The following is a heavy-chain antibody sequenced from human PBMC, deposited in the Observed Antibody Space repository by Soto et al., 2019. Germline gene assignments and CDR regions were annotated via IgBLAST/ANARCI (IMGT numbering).Heavy chain of an antibody. J-gene: IGHJ3*02. CDR1: GFTFGDYA. V-gene: IGHV3-49*03. D-gene: IGHD1-7*01. CDR3: TRDGTLLELRAFDI. Sequence: GGSLRLSCTASGFTFGDYAMSWFRQAPGKGLEWVGFIRSKAYGGTTEYAASVKGRFTISRDDSKSIAYLQMNSLKTEDTAVYYCTRDGTLLELRAFDIWGQGTMVTVSS. CDR2: IRSKAYGGTT.